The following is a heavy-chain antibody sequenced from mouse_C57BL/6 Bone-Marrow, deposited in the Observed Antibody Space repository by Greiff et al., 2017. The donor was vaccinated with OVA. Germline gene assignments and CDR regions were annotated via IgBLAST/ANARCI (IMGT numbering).Heavy chain of an antibody. CDR1: GFTFSSYG. Sequence: EVNVVESGGDLVKPGGSLKLSCAASGFTFSSYGMSWVRQTPDKRLEWVATISSGGSYTYYPDSVKGRFTISRDNAKNTLYLQMSSLKSEDTAMYYCARLCLAYWGQGTLVTVSA. V-gene: IGHV5-6*01. J-gene: IGHJ3*01. CDR3: ARLCLAY. CDR2: ISSGGSYT. D-gene: IGHD6-1*01.